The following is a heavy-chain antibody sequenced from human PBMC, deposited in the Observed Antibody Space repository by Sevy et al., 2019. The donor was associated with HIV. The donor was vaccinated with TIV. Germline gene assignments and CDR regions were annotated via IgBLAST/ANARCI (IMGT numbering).Heavy chain of an antibody. Sequence: GGSLRLSCAASGFAFSSHAMHWVRQAPGKGLEGVAVISYEGTETFYAASVEGRFTISRDNSQNMLSLQINSLRPEDTAVYYCARDGGYSIKWYPLYWGHGTLVTVSS. V-gene: IGHV3-30-3*01. D-gene: IGHD6-13*01. CDR1: GFAFSSHA. J-gene: IGHJ4*01. CDR3: ARDGGYSIKWYPLY. CDR2: ISYEGTET.